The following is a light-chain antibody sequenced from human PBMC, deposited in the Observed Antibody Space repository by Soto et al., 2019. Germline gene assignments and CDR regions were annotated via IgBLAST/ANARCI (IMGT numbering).Light chain of an antibody. CDR2: GAS. V-gene: IGKV1-6*01. Sequence: AIPMTQSPSSLSASVGDRVTITCRASQDIRNELGWYQQRPGKAPKALIYGASNLQSGVPSRFSGSGFGTDFTLTISXLQPEDXATXXCLXDRNYPRTFGQGTKVESK. CDR1: QDIRNE. CDR3: LXDRNYPRT. J-gene: IGKJ1*01.